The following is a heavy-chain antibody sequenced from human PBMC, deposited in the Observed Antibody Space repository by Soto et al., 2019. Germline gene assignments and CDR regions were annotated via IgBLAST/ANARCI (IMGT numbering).Heavy chain of an antibody. V-gene: IGHV1-18*01. Sequence: QVQLVQSGAEVKKPGASVKVSCKASGYTCTSYGISWVRQAPGQGLEWMGWISAYNGNTKYAQKLQGRATMATDTSTSTAYMELMSRRSDDTAVYYFARVNPPFEPWGQGTLVTVSS. CDR2: ISAYNGNT. CDR3: ARVNPPFEP. CDR1: GYTCTSYG. J-gene: IGHJ5*02.